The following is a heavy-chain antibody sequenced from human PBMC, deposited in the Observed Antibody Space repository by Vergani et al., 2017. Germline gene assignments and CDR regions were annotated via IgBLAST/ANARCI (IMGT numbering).Heavy chain of an antibody. CDR2: ISARYPST. Sequence: EVQLLQSGGGVIQPGGSVRLSCAASGFTFSACPMTWVRQAPGKGLGWGSAISARYPSTYYADSVKGRFTISRDNSKNMLYLQMNSLRAEDTAVYYCARLSYDTTPYLQGGYDCWGQGTLVSVSS. D-gene: IGHD3-22*01. CDR1: GFTFSACP. CDR3: ARLSYDTTPYLQGGYDC. V-gene: IGHV3-23*01. J-gene: IGHJ4*02.